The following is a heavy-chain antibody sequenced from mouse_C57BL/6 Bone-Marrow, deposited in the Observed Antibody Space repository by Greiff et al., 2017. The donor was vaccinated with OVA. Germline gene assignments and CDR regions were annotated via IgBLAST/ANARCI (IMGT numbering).Heavy chain of an antibody. Sequence: VQLQQSGPELVKPGASVKISCKASGYTFTDYYMNWVKQSHGKSLEWIGDINPNNGGTSYNQKFKGKATLTVDKSSSTAYMELRSLTSEDSAVYYCARGGYDGYYYFDDWGQGTTLTVSS. CDR3: ARGGYDGYYYFDD. CDR2: INPNNGGT. D-gene: IGHD2-3*01. CDR1: GYTFTDYY. J-gene: IGHJ2*01. V-gene: IGHV1-26*01.